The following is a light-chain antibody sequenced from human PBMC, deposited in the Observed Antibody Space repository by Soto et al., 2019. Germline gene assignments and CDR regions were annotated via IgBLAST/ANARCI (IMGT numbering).Light chain of an antibody. CDR2: EVT. CDR3: SSYAGSNTYV. V-gene: IGLV2-8*01. J-gene: IGLJ1*01. Sequence: SVRTHAPSASESPREARTISCTGTSSDVGGYNYVSWYQHHPGKAPKLMIYEVTKRPSGVPDRFSGSKSGNTASLTVSGLQAEDEADYYCSSYAGSNTYVFGTGTKVTVL. CDR1: SSDVGGYNY.